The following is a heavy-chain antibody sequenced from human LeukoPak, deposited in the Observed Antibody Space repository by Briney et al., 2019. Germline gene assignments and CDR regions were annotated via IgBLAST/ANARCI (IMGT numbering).Heavy chain of an antibody. CDR1: GYTFTSYG. D-gene: IGHD2-15*01. J-gene: IGHJ6*03. Sequence: GASVKVSCKASGYTFTSYGISWVRQASGQGLEWMGWISAYNGNTNYAQKLQGRVTMTTDTSTSTAYMELRSLRSDDTAVYYCARDWQRYCSGGSCYQGDYYYMDVWGKGTTVTVSS. CDR2: ISAYNGNT. V-gene: IGHV1-18*01. CDR3: ARDWQRYCSGGSCYQGDYYYMDV.